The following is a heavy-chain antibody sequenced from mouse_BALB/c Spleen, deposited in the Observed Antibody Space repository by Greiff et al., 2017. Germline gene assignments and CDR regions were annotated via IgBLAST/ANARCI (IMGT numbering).Heavy chain of an antibody. CDR2: ISDGGSYT. J-gene: IGHJ2*01. Sequence: EVQGVESGGGLVKPGGSLKLSCAASGFTFSDYYMYWVRQTPEKRLEWVATISDGGSYTYYPDSVKGRFTISRDNAKNNLYLQMSSLKSEDTAMYYCARGRREYFDYWGQGTTLTVSS. CDR3: ARGRREYFDY. V-gene: IGHV5-4*02. CDR1: GFTFSDYY.